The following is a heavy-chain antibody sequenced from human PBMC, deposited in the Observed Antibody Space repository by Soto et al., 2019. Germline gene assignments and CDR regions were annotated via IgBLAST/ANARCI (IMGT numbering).Heavy chain of an antibody. D-gene: IGHD4-17*01. J-gene: IGHJ4*02. V-gene: IGHV1-69*01. CDR2: IIPIFGTA. Sequence: QVQLVQSGAEVKKPGSSVKVSCKASGGTFSSYAISWVRQAPGQGLEWMGGIIPIFGTANYAQKFQGRVTITADESTSTAYMALGSLSFGATAVYYCGREGGGNTVWGQGTLVTVSS. CDR3: GREGGGNTV. CDR1: GGTFSSYA.